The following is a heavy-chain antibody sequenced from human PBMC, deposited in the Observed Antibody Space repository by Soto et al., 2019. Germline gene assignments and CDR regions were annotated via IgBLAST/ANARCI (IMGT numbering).Heavy chain of an antibody. CDR3: ARQMRDGSGTYHFDS. CDR2: ISYSGTT. J-gene: IGHJ4*02. V-gene: IGHV4-59*08. CDR1: GVSINTFY. D-gene: IGHD3-10*01. Sequence: QVQLQESGPGLVKPSETLSLTCTVSGVSINTFYWNWIRQPPGKGLEWIGFISYSGTTNYNPSLKIRVPISIDTSRRQVSLKLPSVTAADTAVYYCARQMRDGSGTYHFDSWGQGTLVTVSS.